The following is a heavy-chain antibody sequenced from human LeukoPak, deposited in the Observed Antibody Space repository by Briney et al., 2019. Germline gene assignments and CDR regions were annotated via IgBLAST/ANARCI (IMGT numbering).Heavy chain of an antibody. Sequence: GGSLRLSCAASGFTLSDYYMSWVRQAPGKGLEWVSSISSSSSYIYYADSVKGRFTISRDNAKNSLYLQMNSLRAEDTAVYCCARADWDTAMIDYWGQGTLVTVSS. CDR2: ISSSSSYI. V-gene: IGHV3-11*06. CDR1: GFTLSDYY. CDR3: ARADWDTAMIDY. J-gene: IGHJ4*02. D-gene: IGHD5-18*01.